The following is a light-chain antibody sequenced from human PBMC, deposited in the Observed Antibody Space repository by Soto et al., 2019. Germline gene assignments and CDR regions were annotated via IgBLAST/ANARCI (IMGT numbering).Light chain of an antibody. V-gene: IGKV3D-20*02. Sequence: EIVLTQSPGTLSLSPGERATLSCRSSQSFSSTYLAWYQQKPGQAPRLLIYGASSRATGIPARFSGSGSGTDFTLTISSLEPEDFAVYYCQQRSNWPITFGQGTRLEIK. J-gene: IGKJ5*01. CDR2: GAS. CDR3: QQRSNWPIT. CDR1: QSFSSTY.